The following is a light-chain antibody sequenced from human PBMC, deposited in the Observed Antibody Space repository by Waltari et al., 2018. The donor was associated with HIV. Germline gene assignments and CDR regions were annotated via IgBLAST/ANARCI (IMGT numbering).Light chain of an antibody. CDR3: CSYAGTGRFVV. CDR2: EVT. V-gene: IGLV2-23*02. J-gene: IGLJ2*01. Sequence: QSALTQPASVSGSPGQSVTISCTGTSSDVGYYDLVSWYQHRPGKAPKLMIYEVTKGPSGVSDRFSCSKSGNTSSLTISGLQPEDEAEYYCCSYAGTGRFVVVGGGTELTVV. CDR1: SSDVGYYDL.